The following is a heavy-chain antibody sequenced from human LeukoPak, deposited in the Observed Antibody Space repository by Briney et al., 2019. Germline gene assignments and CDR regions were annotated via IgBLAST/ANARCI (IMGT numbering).Heavy chain of an antibody. CDR3: AKCWTSDGVCLNFDQ. J-gene: IGHJ4*02. V-gene: IGHV3-23*01. CDR1: GLSFRSYG. D-gene: IGHD2-8*01. Sequence: GGSLRLSCEVSGLSFRSYGMSWVRQAPGKGLEWVSGISGSGDNTYYTDSVKGRFTISRDNSKDTLYLQMNSLRVEDTAVYYCAKCWTSDGVCLNFDQWGQGALVTLSS. CDR2: ISGSGDNT.